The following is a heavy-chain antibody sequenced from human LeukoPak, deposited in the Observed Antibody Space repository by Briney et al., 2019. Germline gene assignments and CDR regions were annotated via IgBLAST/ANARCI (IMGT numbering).Heavy chain of an antibody. D-gene: IGHD1-26*01. J-gene: IGHJ5*02. CDR1: GGSISSYY. CDR3: ARASDSGGYDNWFDP. V-gene: IGHV4-59*01. CDR2: IYYSGST. Sequence: SETLSLTCTVSGGSISSYYWSWIRQPPGKGLEWIGYIYYSGSTNYNPSLKSRVTISVDTSKNQFSLKLSSVTAADTAVYYCARASDSGGYDNWFDPWGQGTLVTVSS.